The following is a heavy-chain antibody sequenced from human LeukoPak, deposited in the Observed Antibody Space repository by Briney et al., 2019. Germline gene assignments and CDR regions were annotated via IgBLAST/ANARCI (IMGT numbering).Heavy chain of an antibody. J-gene: IGHJ6*02. CDR1: GFTFSSYS. V-gene: IGHV3-21*01. Sequence: PGGSLRLSCAASGFTFSSYSMNWVRQAPGKGLEWVSSISSSSSYIYYADSVKGRFTISRDNAKNSLYLQMNSLRAEDTAVYYCARVYSSSWYGGYYYYGMDVWGQGTTVTVSS. CDR3: ARVYSSSWYGGYYYYGMDV. D-gene: IGHD6-13*01. CDR2: ISSSSSYI.